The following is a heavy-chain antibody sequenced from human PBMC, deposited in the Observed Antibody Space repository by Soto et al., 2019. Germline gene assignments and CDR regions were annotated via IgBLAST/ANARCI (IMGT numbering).Heavy chain of an antibody. CDR2: VSSSSSTI. CDR1: GFTFKGYS. J-gene: IGHJ6*02. V-gene: IGHV3-48*02. D-gene: IGHD2-8*01. Sequence: HPWGSLRLSCVASGFTFKGYSMNWVRQAPGKGLEWVSYVSSSSSTIYYADSVKGRFTISRDNAENSLSLQMNSLRDEDKAVYYCARVMKGMDLWGQGTTVTVSS. CDR3: ARVMKGMDL.